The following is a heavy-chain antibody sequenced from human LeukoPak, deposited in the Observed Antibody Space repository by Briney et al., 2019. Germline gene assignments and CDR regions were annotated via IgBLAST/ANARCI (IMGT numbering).Heavy chain of an antibody. CDR3: ARIQRGVVNAFDI. V-gene: IGHV1-18*01. D-gene: IGHD3-16*02. Sequence: ASVKVSCKASGYTFTSTGICWVRQAPGQGLEWMGWVSAYNGNTNYAQKFRGRVTMTIDTSTNTAYMELRSLRSEDTAVYFCARIQRGVVNAFDIWGQGTMVTVSS. CDR2: VSAYNGNT. CDR1: GYTFTSTG. J-gene: IGHJ3*02.